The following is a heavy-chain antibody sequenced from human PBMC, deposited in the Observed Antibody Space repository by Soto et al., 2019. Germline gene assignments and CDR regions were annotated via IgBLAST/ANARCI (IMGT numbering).Heavy chain of an antibody. Sequence: SETLSLTCTVSGGSISSGDYYWSWIHQPPWKGLEWIGYIYYSGSTYYNPSLKSRVTISVDTSKNQFSLKLSSVTAADTAVYYCARVLGVGYDFWSGYPFYGMDVWGQGXTVTVYS. J-gene: IGHJ6*02. CDR1: GGSISSGDYY. CDR3: ARVLGVGYDFWSGYPFYGMDV. CDR2: IYYSGST. V-gene: IGHV4-30-4*01. D-gene: IGHD3-3*01.